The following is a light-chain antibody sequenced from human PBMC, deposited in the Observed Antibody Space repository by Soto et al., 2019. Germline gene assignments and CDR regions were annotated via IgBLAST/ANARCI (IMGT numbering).Light chain of an antibody. Sequence: DIVMTQSPLSLPVTPGEPASISCRSTQSLLHSNGYTFLDWYLQKPGQSPQLLIYLGSNRASGVPDRFSGSGSGTDFTLKISRVEAEDAGVYYCMQALQTTFTFGPGTKVEIK. J-gene: IGKJ3*01. V-gene: IGKV2-28*01. CDR1: QSLLHSNGYTF. CDR2: LGS. CDR3: MQALQTTFT.